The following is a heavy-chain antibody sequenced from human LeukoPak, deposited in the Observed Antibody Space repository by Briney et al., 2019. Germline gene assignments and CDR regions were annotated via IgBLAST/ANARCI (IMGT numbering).Heavy chain of an antibody. D-gene: IGHD3-9*01. J-gene: IGHJ5*02. V-gene: IGHV3-23*01. CDR1: GFTFSSYA. Sequence: GGSLRLSCAASGFTFSSYAMSWVRQAPGKGLEWVSAISGSGGTTYYADSVKGRFTISRDNSKNTLYLQMNSLRAEDTAVYYWAKDQYDILTGNYNWFDPWGQGTMVTVVS. CDR3: AKDQYDILTGNYNWFDP. CDR2: ISGSGGTT.